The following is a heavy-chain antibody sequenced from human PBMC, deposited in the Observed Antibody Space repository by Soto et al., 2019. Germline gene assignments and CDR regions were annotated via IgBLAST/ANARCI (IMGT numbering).Heavy chain of an antibody. V-gene: IGHV4-39*01. CDR2: IYYSGST. J-gene: IGHJ4*02. D-gene: IGHD2-15*01. Sequence: PSETLSLTCTVSGGSISSSSYYWGWIRQPPGKGLEWIGSIYYSGSTYYNPSLKSRVTISVDTSKNQFSLKLSSVTAADTAVYYCARGDIVVVVAATRHRPFDYWGQGTLVTVSS. CDR1: GGSISSSSYY. CDR3: ARGDIVVVVAATRHRPFDY.